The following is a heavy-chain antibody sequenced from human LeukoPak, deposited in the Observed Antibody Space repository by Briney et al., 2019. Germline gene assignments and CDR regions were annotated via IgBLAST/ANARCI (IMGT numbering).Heavy chain of an antibody. CDR2: ISWNSGSI. Sequence: PGGSLRLSCAASGFTFDDYAMHWVRQAPGKGLEWVSGISWNSGSIGYADSVKGRFTISRDNAKNSLYLQMNSLRAEDTALYYCAKGLSVLLWFGEFPQIAADPFDYWGQGTLVTVSS. D-gene: IGHD3-10*01. V-gene: IGHV3-9*01. CDR1: GFTFDDYA. J-gene: IGHJ4*02. CDR3: AKGLSVLLWFGEFPQIAADPFDY.